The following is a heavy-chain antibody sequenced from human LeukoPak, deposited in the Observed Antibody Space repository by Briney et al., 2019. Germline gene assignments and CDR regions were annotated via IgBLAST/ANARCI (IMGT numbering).Heavy chain of an antibody. Sequence: GGSLRLSCAASGFTFSESWMSWVRQVPGQGLEGVAHINHEGGGIQYVDSVKGRFTISRDNAKGSVCLQMNSLRAEDTAIYHCATYINWVAGDVWGQGTTVIVSS. J-gene: IGHJ6*02. D-gene: IGHD1-1*01. CDR2: INHEGGGI. CDR3: ATYINWVAGDV. V-gene: IGHV3-7*01. CDR1: GFTFSESW.